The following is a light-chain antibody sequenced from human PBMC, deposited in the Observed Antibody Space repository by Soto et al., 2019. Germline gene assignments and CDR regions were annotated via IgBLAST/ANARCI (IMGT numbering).Light chain of an antibody. V-gene: IGLV2-14*01. CDR2: EVS. CDR3: SSYTSSSTYV. J-gene: IGLJ1*01. CDR1: SSDVGGYNY. Sequence: LTHPASVSGSPGQSITISCTGTSSDVGGYNYVSWYQQHPGKAPKLMIYEVSNRPSGVSNRFSGSKSGNTASLTISGLQAEDEADYYCSSYTSSSTYVFGTGTKVTVL.